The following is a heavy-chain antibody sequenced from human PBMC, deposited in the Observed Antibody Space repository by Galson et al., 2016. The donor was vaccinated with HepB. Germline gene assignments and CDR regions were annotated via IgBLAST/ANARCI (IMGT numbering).Heavy chain of an antibody. CDR1: GFTFSNFV. CDR3: AKGLDYSDSSGYSYLQY. V-gene: IGHV3-23*01. J-gene: IGHJ4*02. Sequence: SLRLSCAASGFTFSNFVINWVRQAPGKGLERVSGISGNGGDTYYADSVKGRFTISRDNPKNTVYLQMNSLGVEDTAVYYCAKGLDYSDSSGYSYLQYWGQGTQVTVSS. CDR2: ISGNGGDT. D-gene: IGHD3-22*01.